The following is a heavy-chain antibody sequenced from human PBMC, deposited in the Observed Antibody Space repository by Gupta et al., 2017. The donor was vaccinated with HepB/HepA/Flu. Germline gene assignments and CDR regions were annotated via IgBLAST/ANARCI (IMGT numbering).Heavy chain of an antibody. CDR3: ARDRGCSSATCYWYYMDV. V-gene: IGHV3-33*01. CDR1: GFTFSSYG. J-gene: IGHJ6*03. Sequence: QVQLVESGGGVVQPGRSLRLSCAASGFTFSSYGMHWVRQAPGKGLEWVAVIWYDGSNKYYVDSVKGRSTISRDNSKNTLYLQMNSLRAEDTAVYYCARDRGCSSATCYWYYMDVWGKGTTVTVSS. D-gene: IGHD2/OR15-2a*01. CDR2: IWYDGSNK.